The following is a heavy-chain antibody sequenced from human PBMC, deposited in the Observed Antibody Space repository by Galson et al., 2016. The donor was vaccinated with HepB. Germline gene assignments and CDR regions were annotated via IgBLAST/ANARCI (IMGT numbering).Heavy chain of an antibody. Sequence: SLRLSCAASGFNVSSYALHWVRQAPGKGLEYFSSISSVAGTTYYVDSVRGRFTISRDNSKNTLYGQMNRLRDEDTAVYFCVARKVRDFILVEYWGQGTLVTVSS. V-gene: IGHV3-64*05. CDR2: ISSVAGTT. J-gene: IGHJ4*02. CDR1: GFNVSSYA. D-gene: IGHD2-21*01. CDR3: VARKVRDFILVEY.